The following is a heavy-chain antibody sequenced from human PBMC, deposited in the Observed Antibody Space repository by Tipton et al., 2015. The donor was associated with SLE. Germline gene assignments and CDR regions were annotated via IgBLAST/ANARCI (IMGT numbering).Heavy chain of an antibody. CDR1: GFTFSSYA. CDR3: ARELLPLYGLDV. Sequence: SLRLSCAASGFTFSSYAMSWVRQAPGKGLEWVSAISGSGARTYYADSVKGRFTISRDSSKNTLYLQMASLRAEDTAVYYCARELLPLYGLDVWGQGTTVTVSS. V-gene: IGHV3-23*01. CDR2: ISGSGART. J-gene: IGHJ6*02.